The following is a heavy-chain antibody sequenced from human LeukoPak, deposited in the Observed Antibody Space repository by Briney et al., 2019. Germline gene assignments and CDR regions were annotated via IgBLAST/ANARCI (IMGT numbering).Heavy chain of an antibody. CDR3: AKGTTYYYGSGSYQYYFDY. Sequence: GGSLRLSCAASGFTFSSYGVSWVRQAPGKGLEWVSAISGSGGSTYYADSVKGRFTISRDNSKNTLYLQMNSLRAEDTAVYYCAKGTTYYYGSGSYQYYFDYWGQGTLVTVSS. CDR1: GFTFSSYG. J-gene: IGHJ4*02. CDR2: ISGSGGST. D-gene: IGHD3-10*01. V-gene: IGHV3-23*01.